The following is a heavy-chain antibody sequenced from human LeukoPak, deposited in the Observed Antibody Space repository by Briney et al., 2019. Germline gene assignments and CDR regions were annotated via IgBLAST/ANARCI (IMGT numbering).Heavy chain of an antibody. CDR2: IYTSGST. CDR3: ARDSSGYDILTGSPAYYFDY. Sequence: SQTLSLTCTVSGGSISSGSYYWSWIREPAGKGLEWIGRIYTSGSTNYNPSLKSRVTISVDTSKNQFSLKLSSVTAADTAVYYCARDSSGYDILTGSPAYYFDYWGQGTLVTVSS. V-gene: IGHV4-61*02. J-gene: IGHJ4*02. CDR1: GGSISSGSYY. D-gene: IGHD3-9*01.